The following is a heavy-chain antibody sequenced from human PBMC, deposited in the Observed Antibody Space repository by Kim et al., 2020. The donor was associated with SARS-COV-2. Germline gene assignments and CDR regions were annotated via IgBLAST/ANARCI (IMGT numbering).Heavy chain of an antibody. Sequence: GGSLRLSCAASGFTLSDAWMSWVRQAPGKGLEWVGRIKSKSDGGTTDYASPVKGRFTISRDDSKNMLYLQMNSLKTDDTALYYCTGFAARGADPDHHNF. D-gene: IGHD3-16*01. V-gene: IGHV3-15*01. CDR3: TGFAARGADPDHHNF. CDR2: IKSKSDGGTT. CDR1: GFTLSDAW. J-gene: IGHJ4*01.